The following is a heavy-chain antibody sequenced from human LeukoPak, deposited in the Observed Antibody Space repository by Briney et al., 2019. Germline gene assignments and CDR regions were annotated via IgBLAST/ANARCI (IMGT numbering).Heavy chain of an antibody. D-gene: IGHD2-21*02. J-gene: IGHJ6*03. CDR1: GFTFDNYG. CDR3: ARLAYCGGDCPPDYHNYYYMDV. Sequence: AGGSLRLSCAASGFTFDNYGMTWVRQAPGMGLEWVSGTAWSGGTTGYTDSVKGRFTISRDNAKNSLYLEMNSLRAEDTALYYCARLAYCGGDCPPDYHNYYYMDVWGKGTTVTVSS. CDR2: TAWSGGTT. V-gene: IGHV3-20*04.